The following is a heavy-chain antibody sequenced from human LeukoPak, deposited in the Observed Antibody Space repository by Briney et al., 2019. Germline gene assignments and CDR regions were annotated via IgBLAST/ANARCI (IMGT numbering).Heavy chain of an antibody. CDR3: GRSGYRYSYDFDYYMDV. D-gene: IGHD5-12*01. CDR2: ISAYNGNT. J-gene: IGHJ6*03. CDR1: GYSFTSYG. Sequence: ASVKVSCKASGYSFTSYGISWVRQAPGQGLEWMGRISAYNGNTNYAERVQGRVTMTTDTSTSTAYLELRSLTSDDTAAYYCGRSGYRYSYDFDYYMDVWGKGTMVTVSS. V-gene: IGHV1-18*01.